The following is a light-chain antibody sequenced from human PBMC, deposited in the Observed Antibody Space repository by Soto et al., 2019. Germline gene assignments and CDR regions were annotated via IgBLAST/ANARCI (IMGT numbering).Light chain of an antibody. CDR3: QQYKDYPVT. CDR1: QSISAW. Sequence: DIQMTQSPSTLSASLGDRVTITSRASQSISAWLAWYQQKPGKVPKLLIYRASTLESGVPSRFSGSESGTEFTLTISSLQPDDFATYYCQQYKDYPVTFGQGTKVDNK. J-gene: IGKJ1*01. CDR2: RAS. V-gene: IGKV1-5*03.